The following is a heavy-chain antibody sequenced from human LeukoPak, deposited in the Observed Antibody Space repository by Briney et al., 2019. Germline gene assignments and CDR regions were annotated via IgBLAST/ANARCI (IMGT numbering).Heavy chain of an antibody. J-gene: IGHJ4*02. V-gene: IGHV3-23*01. Sequence: GGSLRLSCAASVFTFSSYAMTWVRQAPGKGLEWVSATSASGGSTYYADSVKGRFTLSRDTSKSTLYLQMNSLRAEDTAVYYCAKGSTMLRGVIDYWGQGTLVTVSS. CDR2: TSASGGST. CDR3: AKGSTMLRGVIDY. D-gene: IGHD3-10*01. CDR1: VFTFSSYA.